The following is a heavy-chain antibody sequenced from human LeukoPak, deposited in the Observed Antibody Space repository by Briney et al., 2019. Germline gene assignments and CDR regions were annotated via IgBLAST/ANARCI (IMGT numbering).Heavy chain of an antibody. CDR3: ARDRGYCSGGSCYWTSFDP. CDR1: GFTFSDYY. CDR2: ISSSGSTI. V-gene: IGHV3-11*04. J-gene: IGHJ5*02. Sequence: GGPLRLSCAASGFTFSDYYMSWIRQAPGKGLEWVSYISSSGSTIYYADSVKGRFTISRDNAKNSLYLQMNSLRAEDTAVYYCARDRGYCSGGSCYWTSFDPWGQGTLVTVSS. D-gene: IGHD2-15*01.